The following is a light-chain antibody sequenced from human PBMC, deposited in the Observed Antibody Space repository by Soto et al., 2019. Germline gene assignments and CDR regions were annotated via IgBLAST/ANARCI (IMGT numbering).Light chain of an antibody. J-gene: IGKJ1*01. CDR1: QTVISNF. V-gene: IGKV3-20*01. CDR3: QQYGSSPRT. Sequence: EIVLTQSPGTLSLSPGERATLSCRASQTVISNFLAWYQQKPGQAPRLLIYGASTRTTGIPDTFSGSGSGTDFTLTISRLKPEDCALYYCQQYGSSPRTFGQGTKVEIK. CDR2: GAS.